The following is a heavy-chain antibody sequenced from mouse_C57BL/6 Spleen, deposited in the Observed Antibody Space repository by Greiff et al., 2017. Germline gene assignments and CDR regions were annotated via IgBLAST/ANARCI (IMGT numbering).Heavy chain of an antibody. J-gene: IGHJ4*01. CDR2: IYPRSGNT. CDR3: ARPLYYGSSYGAMDY. Sequence: VQLQQSGAELARPGASVKLSCKASGYTFTSYGISWVKQRTGQGLEWIGEIYPRSGNTYYNEKFKGKATLTADKSSSTAYMELRSLTSEDSAVYFCARPLYYGSSYGAMDYWGQGTSGTVSS. CDR1: GYTFTSYG. V-gene: IGHV1-81*01. D-gene: IGHD1-1*01.